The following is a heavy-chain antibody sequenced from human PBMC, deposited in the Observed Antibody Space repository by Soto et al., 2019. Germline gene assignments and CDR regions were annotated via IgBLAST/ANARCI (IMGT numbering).Heavy chain of an antibody. J-gene: IGHJ4*02. Sequence: PSETLSLTCIISGGSISGYYWTWIRQSPGKGLEYIGYIYNGNTNYNPSLNSRVTISVDTSKNQFSLKLTSVTAADTAVYYCGRFSAHGDYAYGGQGILVTVSS. CDR1: GGSISGYY. CDR2: IYNGNT. CDR3: GRFSAHGDYAY. D-gene: IGHD4-17*01. V-gene: IGHV4-59*08.